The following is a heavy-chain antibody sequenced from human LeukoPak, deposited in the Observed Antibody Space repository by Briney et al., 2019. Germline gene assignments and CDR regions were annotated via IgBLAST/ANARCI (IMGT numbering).Heavy chain of an antibody. Sequence: GPSERVSYKSSLDTLSIYAICCVRQAPEQGLEWMGTIRPIHDKATYEQKCQGRVTINADKSTSTAYMELSSLRPEDTALYSGAIPYDSSGANYWGWGQGTLVTVSS. V-gene: IGHV1-69*04. CDR1: LDTLSIYA. CDR2: IRPIHDKA. CDR3: AIPYDSSGANYWG. D-gene: IGHD3-22*01. J-gene: IGHJ4*02.